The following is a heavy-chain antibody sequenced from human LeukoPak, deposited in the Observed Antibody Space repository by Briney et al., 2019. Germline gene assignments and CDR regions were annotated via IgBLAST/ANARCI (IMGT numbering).Heavy chain of an antibody. CDR1: GFTFSTRW. D-gene: IGHD1-26*01. Sequence: GGSLRLSCAASGFTFSTRWMSWVRQAPGKGLEWVANINEDGSVKNYVESLKGRFTISRDNAKNSLYLQMNSLRAEDTALYYCARELGSYEGGYYGMDVWGQGTTVTVSS. CDR2: INEDGSVK. V-gene: IGHV3-7*01. CDR3: ARELGSYEGGYYGMDV. J-gene: IGHJ6*02.